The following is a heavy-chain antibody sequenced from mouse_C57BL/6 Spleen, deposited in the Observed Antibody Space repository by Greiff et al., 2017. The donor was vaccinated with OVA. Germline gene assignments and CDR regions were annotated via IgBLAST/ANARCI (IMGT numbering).Heavy chain of an antibody. J-gene: IGHJ1*03. CDR2: IYPGDGDT. D-gene: IGHD1-1*01. V-gene: IGHV1-82*01. CDR3: AREVATVVGDWYFDV. Sequence: QVQLQQSGPELVKPGASVKISCKASGYAFSSSWMNWVKQRPGKGLEWIGRIYPGDGDTNYNRKFKGKATLTADKSSSTAYMQLSSLTSEDSAVYVCAREVATVVGDWYFDVGGTGTTVTVSS. CDR1: GYAFSSSW.